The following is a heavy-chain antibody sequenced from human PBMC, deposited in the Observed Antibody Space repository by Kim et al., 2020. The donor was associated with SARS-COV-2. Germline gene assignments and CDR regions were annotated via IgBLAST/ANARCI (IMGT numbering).Heavy chain of an antibody. V-gene: IGHV4-34*01. CDR1: GGSFSGYY. CDR2: INHSGST. J-gene: IGHJ4*01. D-gene: IGHD6-13*01. CDR3: ARAKYSSSWYGGKYYFD. Sequence: SETLSLTCAVYGGSFSGYYWSWIRQPPGKGLEWIGEINHSGSTNYNPSLKSRVTISVDTSKNQFSLKLSSVTAADTAVYYCARAKYSSSWYGGKYYFD.